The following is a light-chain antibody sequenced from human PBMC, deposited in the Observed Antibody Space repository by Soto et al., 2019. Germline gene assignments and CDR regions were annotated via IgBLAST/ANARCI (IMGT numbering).Light chain of an antibody. CDR2: WAS. J-gene: IGKJ1*01. CDR1: QSVLYSSNNKNY. CDR3: QQYYSSLWT. Sequence: DIVMTQSPDSLAVSLGERATINCKSSQSVLYSSNNKNYLAWYQQKPGQPPKLLLYWASSRESGVPDRFSGSGSGTYFTLTISSLQAEDVAVYYCQQYYSSLWTFGQGTKVEI. V-gene: IGKV4-1*01.